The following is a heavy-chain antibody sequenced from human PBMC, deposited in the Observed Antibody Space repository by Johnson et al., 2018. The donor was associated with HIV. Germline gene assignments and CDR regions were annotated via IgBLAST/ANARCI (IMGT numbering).Heavy chain of an antibody. D-gene: IGHD1-26*01. J-gene: IGHJ3*02. V-gene: IGHV3-30*18. Sequence: QVQLVESGGGVVQPGRSLRLSCAASGFTFSRYAMDWVRQAPGKGLEWVAFISHDGTNKYYADSVKGRFTISRDNSKDTVYLQMNGLRPEDTAVYYCAKDREPASYDAFDIWGQVTMVTVSS. CDR1: GFTFSRYA. CDR3: AKDREPASYDAFDI. CDR2: ISHDGTNK.